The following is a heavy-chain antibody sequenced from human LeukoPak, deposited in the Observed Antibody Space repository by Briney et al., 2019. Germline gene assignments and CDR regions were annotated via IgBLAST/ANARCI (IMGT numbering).Heavy chain of an antibody. D-gene: IGHD4-17*01. CDR3: ARGPTVTPFPFDY. CDR2: IYYSGST. Sequence: SETLSLTCTVSGGSISSYYWSWIRQPPGKGLEWIGYIYYSGSTNYNPSLKSRVTISVDTSKNQFSLKLSSVTAADTAVYYCARGPTVTPFPFDYWGQGTLVTVSS. J-gene: IGHJ4*02. V-gene: IGHV4-59*12. CDR1: GGSISSYY.